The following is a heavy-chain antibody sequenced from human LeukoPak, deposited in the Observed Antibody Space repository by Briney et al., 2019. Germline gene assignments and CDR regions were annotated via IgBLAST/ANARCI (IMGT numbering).Heavy chain of an antibody. CDR1: AGTFSSYA. V-gene: IGHV1-69*13. CDR3: ARDLAITIFGVVIRTDAFDI. J-gene: IGHJ3*02. D-gene: IGHD3-3*01. CDR2: IIPIFGTA. Sequence: SVKVSCKASAGTFSSYAISWVRQAPGQGLEWMGGIIPIFGTANYAQKFQGRVTITADESTSTAYMELSSLRSEDTAVYYCARDLAITIFGVVIRTDAFDIWGQGTMVTVSS.